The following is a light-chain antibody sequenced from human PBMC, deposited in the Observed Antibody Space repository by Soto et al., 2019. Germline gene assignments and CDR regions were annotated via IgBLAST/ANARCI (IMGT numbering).Light chain of an antibody. CDR1: SSDVGAYNY. CDR3: TSYTSSSTYV. V-gene: IGLV2-14*01. Sequence: QSVLTQPASVSGSPGQSIAISCTGTSSDVGAYNYVSWYQQHPGTAPKLMIYDVSHRPSGASDRFSGSKSGNTASLTISGLQPEDEADYYCTSYTSSSTYVFGTGTKLTVL. J-gene: IGLJ1*01. CDR2: DVS.